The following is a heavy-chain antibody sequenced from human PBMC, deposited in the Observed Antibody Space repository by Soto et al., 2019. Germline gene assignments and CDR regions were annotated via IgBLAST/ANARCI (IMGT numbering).Heavy chain of an antibody. CDR1: GFTFSSYG. CDR3: ARAGVGHFDY. CDR2: IWYDGSNK. V-gene: IGHV3-33*01. Sequence: QVQLVESGGGVVQPGRSLRLSCAASGFTFSSYGMHWVRQAPGKGLEWVAVIWYDGSNKYYADSVKGRFTISRDNSKNTRYLQMNSLRAEDTAVYYCARAGVGHFDYWGQGTLVTVSS. D-gene: IGHD1-26*01. J-gene: IGHJ4*02.